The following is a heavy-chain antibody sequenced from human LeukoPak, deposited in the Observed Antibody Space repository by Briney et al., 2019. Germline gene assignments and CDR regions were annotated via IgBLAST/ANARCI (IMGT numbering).Heavy chain of an antibody. CDR2: IYYSGST. V-gene: IGHV4-39*07. CDR3: ARAVSYYGSGSFYYYMDV. J-gene: IGHJ6*03. D-gene: IGHD3-10*01. CDR1: GGSISSSSYY. Sequence: SETLSLTCTVSGGSISSSSYYWGWIRQPPGKGLEWIGSIYYSGSTYYNPSLKSRVTISVDTSKNQFSLKLSSVTAADTAVYYCARAVSYYGSGSFYYYMDVWGKGTTVTVSS.